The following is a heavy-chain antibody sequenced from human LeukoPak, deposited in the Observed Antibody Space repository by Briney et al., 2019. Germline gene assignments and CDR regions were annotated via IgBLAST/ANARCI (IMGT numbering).Heavy chain of an antibody. V-gene: IGHV1-46*01. CDR1: GYTFTSDY. CDR2: INPSGGST. J-gene: IGHJ1*01. Sequence: ASVKVSCKASGYTFTSDYIHWVRQAPGQGLEWMGIINPSGGSTSYAQKFQGRVTMTRDTSTSTAYMELSSLRSEDTAVYYCALLDTAMVPIAEYFHHWGQGTLVTVSS. CDR3: ALLDTAMVPIAEYFHH. D-gene: IGHD5-18*01.